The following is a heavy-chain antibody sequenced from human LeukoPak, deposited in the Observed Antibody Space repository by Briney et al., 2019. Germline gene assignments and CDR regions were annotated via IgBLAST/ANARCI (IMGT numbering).Heavy chain of an antibody. J-gene: IGHJ6*02. CDR1: GFTFSSYW. V-gene: IGHV3-21*01. CDR3: ARVPGPRIAYYNMDV. D-gene: IGHD2-21*01. Sequence: PGGSLRLSCAASGFTFSSYWMHWVRQAPGKGLEWVPSISTRSTYIYYTDSVKGRFTISRDNAESSLYLQMNSLRAEDTAVYYCARVPGPRIAYYNMDVWGQGTTVTVSS. CDR2: ISTRSTYI.